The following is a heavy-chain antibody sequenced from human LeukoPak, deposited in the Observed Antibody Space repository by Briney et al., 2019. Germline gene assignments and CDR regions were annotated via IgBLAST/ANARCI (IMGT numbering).Heavy chain of an antibody. D-gene: IGHD2-2*01. V-gene: IGHV3-33*01. J-gene: IGHJ6*02. CDR2: IWYDGSNK. Sequence: PGGSLRLSCAASGFTFSSYGMHWVRQAPGKGLEWVAVIWYDGSNKYYADSVKGRFTISRDNSKNTLYLQMNSLRAEDTAVYYCARPDIVVVPAADHYGMDVWGQGTTVTVSS. CDR3: ARPDIVVVPAADHYGMDV. CDR1: GFTFSSYG.